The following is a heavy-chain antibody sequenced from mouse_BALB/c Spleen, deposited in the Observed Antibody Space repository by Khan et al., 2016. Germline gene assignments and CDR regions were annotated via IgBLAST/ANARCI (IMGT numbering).Heavy chain of an antibody. CDR2: ISYSGYS. J-gene: IGHJ3*01. CDR3: AKGRRKAWFAY. Sequence: EGQLQESGPGLVKPSQSLSLTCTVTGYSITSDYAWNWIRQFPGNKLEWMGYISYSGYSSYNPSLKSRISITRDTSKNQFFLQLNSVTPDDTATSYGAKGRRKAWFAYWGQGTLVTVSA. V-gene: IGHV3-2*02. CDR1: GYSITSDYA.